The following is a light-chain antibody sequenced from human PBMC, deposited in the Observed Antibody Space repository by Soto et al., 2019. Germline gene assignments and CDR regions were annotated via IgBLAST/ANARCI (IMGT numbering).Light chain of an antibody. CDR3: FSHRSGDSHV. J-gene: IGLJ1*01. CDR1: SSDISAYNY. V-gene: IGLV2-14*01. Sequence: QSVLTQPASVSGSPGQSITISCTGTSSDISAYNYVSWYQQYPGKAPKLTIYGVTNRPSGVSNRFSGSKTGNTASLTISGLQAEDEADYYCFSHRSGDSHVFGTGTKVTVL. CDR2: GVT.